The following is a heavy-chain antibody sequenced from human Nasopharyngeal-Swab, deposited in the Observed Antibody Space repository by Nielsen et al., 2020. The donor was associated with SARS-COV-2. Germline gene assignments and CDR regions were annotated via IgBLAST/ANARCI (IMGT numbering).Heavy chain of an antibody. V-gene: IGHV3-21*01. J-gene: IGHJ4*02. CDR1: GSTFSSFS. D-gene: IGHD2-15*01. CDR3: ARDGGDIVVVVAATYLGY. Sequence: GGILRFSCVGAGSTFSSFSVNWVRQAPGKGLEWVSSISSSSSYIYYADSVKGRFTISRDNAKNSLYLQMNSLGAEDTAVYYCARDGGDIVVVVAATYLGYWGQGTLVTVSS. CDR2: ISSSSSYI.